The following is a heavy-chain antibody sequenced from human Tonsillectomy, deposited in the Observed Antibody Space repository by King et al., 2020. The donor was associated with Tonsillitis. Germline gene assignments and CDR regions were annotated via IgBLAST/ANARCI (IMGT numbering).Heavy chain of an antibody. V-gene: IGHV4-34*01. D-gene: IGHD3-3*01. CDR3: ARGRDDFWSGPPDY. Sequence: VQLQQWGAGLLKPSETLSLTCALSGEAFSGYYWSWIRQPPGKGLEWIGEVNHSGSPNYNPSLRNRVSISVDTSKNQFSLKLNSLTAAGTAVYYCARGRDDFWSGPPDYWGQGSLVTVSS. CDR2: VNHSGSP. J-gene: IGHJ4*02. CDR1: GEAFSGYY.